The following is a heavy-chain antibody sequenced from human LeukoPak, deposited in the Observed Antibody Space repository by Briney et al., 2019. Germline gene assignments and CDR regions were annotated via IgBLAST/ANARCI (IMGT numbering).Heavy chain of an antibody. CDR2: ISGYNGNT. CDR1: GYTFTSYG. V-gene: IGHV1-18*01. J-gene: IGHJ4*02. CDR3: ARSSIAARPSPVDY. D-gene: IGHD6-6*01. Sequence: ASVKASCKASGYTFTSYGISWVRQAPGQGLEWMGWISGYNGNTNYAQKVQGRVTMTTDTSTSTAYIELRSLRSDDTAVYYCARSSIAARPSPVDYWGQGTLVTVSS.